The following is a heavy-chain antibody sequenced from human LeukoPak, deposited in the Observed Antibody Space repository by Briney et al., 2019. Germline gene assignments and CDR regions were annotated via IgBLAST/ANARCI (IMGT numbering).Heavy chain of an antibody. CDR1: GFTFSRYS. Sequence: PGGSLRLSCVVSGFTFSRYSMNWVRQAPGKGLEWVSYIRSSGDTKYYADSVKGRFTISRDNAKNSLYLQMNSLRAEDTAVYYCARDALLWFGEFLYWGQGTLVTVSS. CDR3: ARDALLWFGEFLY. CDR2: IRSSGDTK. J-gene: IGHJ4*02. V-gene: IGHV3-48*01. D-gene: IGHD3-10*01.